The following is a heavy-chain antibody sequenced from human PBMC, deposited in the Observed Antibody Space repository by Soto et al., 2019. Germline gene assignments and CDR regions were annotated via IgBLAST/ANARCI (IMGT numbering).Heavy chain of an antibody. V-gene: IGHV1-69*12. CDR3: ASDRSSSPGGY. D-gene: IGHD6-6*01. CDR1: GGTFSSYA. CDR2: IIPIFGTA. Sequence: QVQLVQSGAEVKKPGSSVKVSCKASGGTFSSYAISWVRQAPGQGLGWMGGIIPIFGTANYAQKFQGRVTMTADESTSTAYMSLSSLRSEDTGVYDWASDRSSSPGGYWGRGTLVTVSS. J-gene: IGHJ4*02.